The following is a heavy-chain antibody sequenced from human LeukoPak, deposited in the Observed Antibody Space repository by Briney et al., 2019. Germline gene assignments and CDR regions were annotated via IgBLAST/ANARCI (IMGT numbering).Heavy chain of an antibody. CDR2: INPNSGGT. Sequence: GASLKVSCKASGYTFTGYYMHWVRQAPGQGLEWMGWINPNSGGTNYAQKFQGRVTMTRDTSISTAYMELSRLRSDDTAVYYCARVPKDIVVVVAAREYYFDYWGQGTLVSVSS. CDR3: ARVPKDIVVVVAAREYYFDY. CDR1: GYTFTGYY. V-gene: IGHV1-2*02. D-gene: IGHD2-15*01. J-gene: IGHJ4*02.